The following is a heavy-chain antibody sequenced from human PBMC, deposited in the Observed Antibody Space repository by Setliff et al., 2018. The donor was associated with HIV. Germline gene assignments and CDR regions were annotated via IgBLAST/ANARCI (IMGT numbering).Heavy chain of an antibody. CDR2: ISSSSSYT. CDR3: ARGHYFKDV. J-gene: IGHJ6*02. D-gene: IGHD3-22*01. CDR1: GFTFSSYS. V-gene: IGHV3-21*01. Sequence: GGSLRLSCAASGFTFSSYSMNWVRQAPGKGLEWVSYISSSSSYTHYADSVEGRFTISRDNAKNSLYLQMNSLRAEDTAVYHCARGHYFKDVWGQGTTVTVSS.